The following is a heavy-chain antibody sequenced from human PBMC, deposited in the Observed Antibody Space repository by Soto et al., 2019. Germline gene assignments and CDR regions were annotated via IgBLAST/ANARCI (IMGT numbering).Heavy chain of an antibody. CDR3: ARVAVPAAIDFSGYYFDY. D-gene: IGHD2-2*01. Sequence: EGQLLESGGGLVQPGGSLRLSCAASGFMFSTYAMNWVRQAPGKGLEWVSAISSSGGSTFYAESVRGRFTISRDNAKNSLYLQMNSLRAEDTAVYYCARVAVPAAIDFSGYYFDYWGQGTLVTVSS. CDR1: GFMFSTYA. J-gene: IGHJ4*02. CDR2: ISSSGGST. V-gene: IGHV3-23*01.